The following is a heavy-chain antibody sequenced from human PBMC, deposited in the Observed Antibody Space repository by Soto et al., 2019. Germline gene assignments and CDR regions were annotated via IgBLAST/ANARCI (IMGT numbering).Heavy chain of an antibody. V-gene: IGHV3-49*04. CDR3: TREGVLRYFDWLPTYYFDY. CDR1: GFTFGGYA. D-gene: IGHD3-9*01. Sequence: PGGSLRLSCTASGFTFGGYAMSWVRHAPGKGLEWVGFIRSKAYGGTTEYAASVKGRFTISRDDSKSIAYLQMNSLKTEDTAVYYCTREGVLRYFDWLPTYYFDYWGQGTLVTVSS. CDR2: IRSKAYGGTT. J-gene: IGHJ4*02.